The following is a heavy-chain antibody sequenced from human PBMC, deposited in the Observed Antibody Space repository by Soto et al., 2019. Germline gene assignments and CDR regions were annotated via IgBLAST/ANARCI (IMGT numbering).Heavy chain of an antibody. D-gene: IGHD5-12*01. V-gene: IGHV4-31*03. Sequence: SETLSLTCTVSGDSVSSGGYYWTWIRQRPGKGLEWIGYIFHTGSAYYSPSLKTRLSLSIDTSRGQFSLRLTSVTAADTAVYYCARPYSGPSRRLDVWGQGTTVTVSS. CDR2: IFHTGSA. CDR3: ARPYSGPSRRLDV. J-gene: IGHJ6*02. CDR1: GDSVSSGGYY.